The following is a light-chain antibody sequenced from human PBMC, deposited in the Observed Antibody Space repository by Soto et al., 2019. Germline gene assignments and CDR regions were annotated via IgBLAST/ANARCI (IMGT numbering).Light chain of an antibody. CDR3: QQRSNWPPLT. Sequence: EIVLTQSPATLSLSPGERATLSCGASQSVSSYLDWYQQKPGQAPSLLIYDASNRATGIPARFSGSGSGTDFTLTISSLEPEDFAVYYCQQRSNWPPLTFGGGTKVDIK. CDR1: QSVSSY. V-gene: IGKV3-11*01. J-gene: IGKJ4*01. CDR2: DAS.